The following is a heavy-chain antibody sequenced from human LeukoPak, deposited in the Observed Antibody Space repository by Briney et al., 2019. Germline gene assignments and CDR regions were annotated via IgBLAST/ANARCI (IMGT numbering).Heavy chain of an antibody. J-gene: IGHJ4*02. CDR2: IKEDESEK. V-gene: IGHV3-7*01. CDR3: ARQWDSGYYYDY. CDR1: GFTFSAYG. D-gene: IGHD5-12*01. Sequence: GGSLRLSCAASGFTFSAYGMSWVRQAPGKGLEWVANIKEDESEKYYVDSVKGRFIISRDNARNSLYLQMTSLRVEDTAVYYCARQWDSGYYYDYWGQGTLVTVSS.